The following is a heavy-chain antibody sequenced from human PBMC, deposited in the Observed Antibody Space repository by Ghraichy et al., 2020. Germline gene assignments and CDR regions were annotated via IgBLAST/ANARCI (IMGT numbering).Heavy chain of an antibody. Sequence: LSLTCAASGFTFSSYAMSWVRQAPGKGLEWVSAISGSGGSTYYADSVKGRFTISRDNSKNTLYLQMNSLRAEDTAVYYCAKDSGSGIFDYWGQGTLVTVSS. CDR2: ISGSGGST. V-gene: IGHV3-23*01. J-gene: IGHJ4*02. D-gene: IGHD3-10*01. CDR1: GFTFSSYA. CDR3: AKDSGSGIFDY.